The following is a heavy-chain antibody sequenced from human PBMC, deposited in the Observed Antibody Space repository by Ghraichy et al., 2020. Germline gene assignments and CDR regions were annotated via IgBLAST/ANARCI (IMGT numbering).Heavy chain of an antibody. CDR1: GFTFSSYS. Sequence: GGSLRLSCAASGFTFSSYSMNWVRQAPGKGLEWVSYISSSSSTIYYADSVKGRFTISRDNAKNSLYLQMNSLRAEDTAVYYCARDRGDDYGDYVSSYYMDVWGKGTTVTVSS. V-gene: IGHV3-48*01. J-gene: IGHJ6*03. CDR2: ISSSSSTI. D-gene: IGHD4-17*01. CDR3: ARDRGDDYGDYVSSYYMDV.